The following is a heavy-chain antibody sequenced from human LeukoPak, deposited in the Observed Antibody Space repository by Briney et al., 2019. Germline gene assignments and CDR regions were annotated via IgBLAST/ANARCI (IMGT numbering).Heavy chain of an antibody. CDR3: ARDQLYCSGGYCYFDS. CDR2: INADGRTP. D-gene: IGHD2-15*01. CDR1: GFTFNTYW. J-gene: IGHJ4*02. Sequence: PGGSLRLSCAASGFTFNTYWMHWVRQTPGKGLVWVSRINADGRTPSYADSVRGRFTISRDNAKNTLYLQVNSLRAEDTAVYYCARDQLYCSGGYCYFDSWGQGTLVTVSS. V-gene: IGHV3-74*01.